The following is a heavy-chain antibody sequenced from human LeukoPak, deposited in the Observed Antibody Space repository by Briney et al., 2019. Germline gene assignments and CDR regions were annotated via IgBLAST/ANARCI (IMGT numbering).Heavy chain of an antibody. CDR1: GGSFSGYY. Sequence: PSETLSLTCAVYGGSFSGYYWSWIRQPPGKGLEWIGEINHSGSTNYNPSLKSRVTISVDTSKNQFSLKLSSVTAADTAVYYCAREPRRGYSGYEPTAGNNWFDPWGQGTLVTVSS. V-gene: IGHV4-34*01. CDR2: INHSGST. CDR3: AREPRRGYSGYEPTAGNNWFDP. D-gene: IGHD5-12*01. J-gene: IGHJ5*02.